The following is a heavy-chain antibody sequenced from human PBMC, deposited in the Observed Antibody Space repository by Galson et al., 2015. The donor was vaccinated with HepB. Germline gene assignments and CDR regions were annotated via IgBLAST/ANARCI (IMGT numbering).Heavy chain of an antibody. Sequence: ETLSLTCTVSGGSTSSSSYYWGWMRQPPGKGPAGIGSIYYSGSTYNNPSLKSRVTMSVDTSKNQFSLKLSSVTAADTAVYSCARTPYCSGGSNCYWFDPWGQGTLVTVSS. CDR3: ARTPYCSGGSNCYWFDP. J-gene: IGHJ5*02. CDR2: IYYSGST. D-gene: IGHD2-15*01. CDR1: GGSTSSSSYY. V-gene: IGHV4-39*01.